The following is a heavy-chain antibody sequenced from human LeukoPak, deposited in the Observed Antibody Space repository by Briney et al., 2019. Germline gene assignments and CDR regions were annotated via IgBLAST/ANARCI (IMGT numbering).Heavy chain of an antibody. V-gene: IGHV4-59*01. D-gene: IGHD2-15*01. J-gene: IGHJ3*02. CDR2: IYYSGST. CDR1: GGSISSYY. CDR3: ARGTGYCSGGSCYWPFDI. Sequence: SETLSLTCSVSGGSISSYYWSWIRQPPGKGLEWIGYIYYSGSTNYNPSLKCRVTISVDTSKNHFSLKLSSATAADTAVYYCARGTGYCSGGSCYWPFDIWGQGTMVTVSS.